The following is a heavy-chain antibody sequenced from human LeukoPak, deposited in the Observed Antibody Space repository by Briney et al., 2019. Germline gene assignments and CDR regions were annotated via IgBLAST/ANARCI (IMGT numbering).Heavy chain of an antibody. V-gene: IGHV4-59*12. CDR3: ARAPIPGAAAGTFDY. D-gene: IGHD6-13*01. CDR2: IYYSGST. Sequence: TSSETLSLTCTVSGGSISSYYWSWIRQPPGKGLEWIGYIYYSGSTNYNPSLKSRVTISVDTSKNQFPLKLSSVTAADTAVYYCARAPIPGAAAGTFDYWGQGTLVTVSS. J-gene: IGHJ4*02. CDR1: GGSISSYY.